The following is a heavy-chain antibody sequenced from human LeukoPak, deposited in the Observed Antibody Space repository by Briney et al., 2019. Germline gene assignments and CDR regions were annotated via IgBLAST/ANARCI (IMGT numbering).Heavy chain of an antibody. CDR3: ARASPTVTTPDY. Sequence: KNSETLSLTCAVSGGSISSSNWWSWVRQPPEKGLEWIGEIYHSGSTNYNPSLKSRVTISVDKSKNQFSLKLSSVTAADTAVYYCARASPTVTTPDYWGQGTLVTVSS. D-gene: IGHD4-17*01. CDR1: GGSISSSNW. V-gene: IGHV4-4*02. CDR2: IYHSGST. J-gene: IGHJ4*02.